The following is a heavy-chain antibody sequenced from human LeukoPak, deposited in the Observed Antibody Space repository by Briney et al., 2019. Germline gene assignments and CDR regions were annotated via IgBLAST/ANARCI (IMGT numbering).Heavy chain of an antibody. Sequence: GGSLRLSCAASGFTFSSYSMNWVRQTPGKGLEWVSSISSSSTYIYYADSVKGRSIISRDNAKNSVYLQMNSLRAEDTAVYYCARDPVTHSGRYYYFDYWGQGTLVTVSS. CDR3: ARDPVTHSGRYYYFDY. CDR2: ISSSSTYI. V-gene: IGHV3-21*01. J-gene: IGHJ4*02. CDR1: GFTFSSYS. D-gene: IGHD1-26*01.